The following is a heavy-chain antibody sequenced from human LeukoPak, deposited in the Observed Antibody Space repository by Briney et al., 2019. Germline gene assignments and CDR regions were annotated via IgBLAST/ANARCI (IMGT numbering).Heavy chain of an antibody. D-gene: IGHD3-10*01. CDR3: ARASYYSDAFGI. CDR1: GFTFSSYD. J-gene: IGHJ3*02. Sequence: HTGGSLRLSCAASGFTFSSYDMHWVRQATGKGLEWVSAIGTAGDTYYPGSVKGRFTISRENAKNSLYLQMNSLRAGDTAVNYCARASYYSDAFGIWGQGTMVTVSS. V-gene: IGHV3-13*01. CDR2: IGTAGDT.